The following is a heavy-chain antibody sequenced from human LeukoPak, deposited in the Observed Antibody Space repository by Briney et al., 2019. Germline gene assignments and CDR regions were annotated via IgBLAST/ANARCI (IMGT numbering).Heavy chain of an antibody. Sequence: PGGSLRLSCAAFRFTFSRHAMHWVRQAPGKGLEWVAVISYDGSNKYYADSVEGRFTISRDNSKNTLYLQMNSLRGEDTAVYYCARETEAFDYWGQGTLVTVSS. J-gene: IGHJ4*02. CDR1: RFTFSRHA. V-gene: IGHV3-30-3*01. CDR2: ISYDGSNK. CDR3: ARETEAFDY.